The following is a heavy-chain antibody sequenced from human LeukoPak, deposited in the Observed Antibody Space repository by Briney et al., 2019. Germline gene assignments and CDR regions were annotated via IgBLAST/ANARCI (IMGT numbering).Heavy chain of an antibody. CDR2: INPSGGST. CDR3: ARVSLPYYYDSSGSGPFDY. CDR1: GYTFTSYY. D-gene: IGHD3-22*01. J-gene: IGHJ4*02. V-gene: IGHV1-46*01. Sequence: ASVKVSCKASGYTFTSYYMHWVRQAPGQGLEWMGIINPSGGSTSYAQKFQGRVTITADESTSTAYMELSSLRSEDTAVYYCARVSLPYYYDSSGSGPFDYWGQGTLVTVSS.